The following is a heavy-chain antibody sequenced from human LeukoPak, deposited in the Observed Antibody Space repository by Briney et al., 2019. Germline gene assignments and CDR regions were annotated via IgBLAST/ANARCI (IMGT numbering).Heavy chain of an antibody. V-gene: IGHV1-18*01. J-gene: IGHJ5*02. CDR1: GYTFTSYG. Sequence: ASVKVSYKASGYTFTSYGISWVRQAPGQGLEWMGWISAYNGNTNYAQKLQGRVTMTTDTSTSTAYMELRSLRSDDTAVYYCARDQWELLRDWFDPWGQGTLVTVSS. CDR3: ARDQWELLRDWFDP. CDR2: ISAYNGNT. D-gene: IGHD1-26*01.